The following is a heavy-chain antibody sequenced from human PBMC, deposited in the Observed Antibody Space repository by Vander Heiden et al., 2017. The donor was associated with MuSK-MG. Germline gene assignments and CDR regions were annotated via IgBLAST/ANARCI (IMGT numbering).Heavy chain of an antibody. V-gene: IGHV1-46*01. CDR2: INPSGGST. Sequence: QVQLVQSGAEVKKPGASVKVSCKASGYTFTSYYMHWVRQAPGQGLEWMGIINPSGGSTSYAQKFQGRVTMTRDTSTSTVYMELSSLRSEDTAGYYCARITGTTGEDPWGQGTLVTVAS. D-gene: IGHD1-7*01. J-gene: IGHJ5*02. CDR3: ARITGTTGEDP. CDR1: GYTFTSYY.